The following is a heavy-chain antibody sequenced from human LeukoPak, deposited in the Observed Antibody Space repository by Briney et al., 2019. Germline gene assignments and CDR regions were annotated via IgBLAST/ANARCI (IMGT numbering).Heavy chain of an antibody. CDR3: AKEQGAELLWFGESGSFDY. V-gene: IGHV3-23*01. CDR2: ICGSRCST. J-gene: IGHJ4*02. CDR1: LLSLRSNA. D-gene: IGHD3-10*01. Sequence: SRAASLLSLRSNAMIGVGQAPAKGREGVSAICGSRCSTYYEDPAKGRFTISSNNSKDTLHLQMNSLSGGDTAVYYCAKEQGAELLWFGESGSFDYWGQGTLVTVSS.